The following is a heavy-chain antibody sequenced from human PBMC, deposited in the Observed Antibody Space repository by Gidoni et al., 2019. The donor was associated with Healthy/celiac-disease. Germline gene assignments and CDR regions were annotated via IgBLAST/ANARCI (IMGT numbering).Heavy chain of an antibody. J-gene: IGHJ5*02. D-gene: IGHD3-10*01. CDR1: GFTFSSYW. CDR2: IKQDGSEK. Sequence: EVQLVESGGGLVQPGGSLRLSCAASGFTFSSYWMSWVRQAPGKGLEWVANIKQDGSEKYYVDSVKGRFTISRDNAKNSLYLQMNSLRAEDTAVYYCARDSPMGFGELVPRFDPWGQGTLVTVSS. V-gene: IGHV3-7*04. CDR3: ARDSPMGFGELVPRFDP.